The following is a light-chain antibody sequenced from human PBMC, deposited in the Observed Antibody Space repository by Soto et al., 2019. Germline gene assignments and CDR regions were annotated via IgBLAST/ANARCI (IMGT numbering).Light chain of an antibody. J-gene: IGLJ1*01. CDR2: EVS. Sequence: QSALTQPASVSGSPGQSITISCTGTSSDVGSYNLVSWYPQHPGKAPKLMIYEVSKRTSGVSNRVSGFKSGNTASLTNYGLQAEDEDDYYCCSYAGSSTFVFGTGTKLTVL. V-gene: IGLV2-23*02. CDR3: CSYAGSSTFV. CDR1: SSDVGSYNL.